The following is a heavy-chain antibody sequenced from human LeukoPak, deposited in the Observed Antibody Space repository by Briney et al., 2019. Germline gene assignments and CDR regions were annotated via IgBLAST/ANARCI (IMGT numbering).Heavy chain of an antibody. V-gene: IGHV4-39*01. J-gene: IGHJ3*02. CDR3: ARGATGAFDI. Sequence: SETLSLTCTVSGGSISGSNSYWGWIRQPPGKGLEWIASVYYTGTTYYNPSLKSRVTIFADTSKNQFSLDLRSVTAADAAVYYCARGATGAFDIWGQGTMVTVSS. CDR2: VYYTGTT. D-gene: IGHD1-26*01. CDR1: GGSISGSNSY.